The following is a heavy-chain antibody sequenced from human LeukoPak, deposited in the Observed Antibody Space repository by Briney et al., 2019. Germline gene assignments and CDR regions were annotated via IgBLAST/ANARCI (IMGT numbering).Heavy chain of an antibody. D-gene: IGHD3-10*01. CDR3: AHSLYGSGSYQGY. J-gene: IGHJ4*02. CDR1: GFSLSTSAVG. V-gene: IGHV2-5*02. Sequence: SGPTLVKPTQTLTLTCTFSGFSLSTSAVGVGWIREPPGKALEWLALIFWDVDKRYSPSLKIRLTTNKDTYKSQVVLTMTNMDPEDTATYYCAHSLYGSGSYQGYWGEGTLVTVCS. CDR2: IFWDVDK.